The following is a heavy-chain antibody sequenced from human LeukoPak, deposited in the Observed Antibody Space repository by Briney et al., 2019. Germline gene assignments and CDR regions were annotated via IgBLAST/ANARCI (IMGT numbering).Heavy chain of an antibody. CDR3: ARGEGYCSGGSCYPAYFQH. CDR2: INHSGST. J-gene: IGHJ1*01. CDR1: GFTFSSYW. Sequence: PGGSLRLSCAASGFTFSSYWMSWVRQAPGKGLEWIGEINHSGSTNYNPSLKSRVTISVDTSKNQFSLKLSSVTAADTAVYYCARGEGYCSGGSCYPAYFQHWGQGTLVTVSS. V-gene: IGHV4-34*01. D-gene: IGHD2-15*01.